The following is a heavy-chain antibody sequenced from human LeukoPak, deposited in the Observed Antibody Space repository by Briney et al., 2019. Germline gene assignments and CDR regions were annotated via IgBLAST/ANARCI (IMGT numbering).Heavy chain of an antibody. D-gene: IGHD6-19*01. CDR3: ARDLSVAGPFDY. CDR1: GYTFTSYG. Sequence: ASVKVSCKASGYTFTSYGISWVRQAPGQGLEWMGWIIAYNGNTNYAQKLQGRVTMTTDTSTSTAYMELRSLRSDDTAVYYCARDLSVAGPFDYWGQGTLVTVSS. J-gene: IGHJ4*02. CDR2: IIAYNGNT. V-gene: IGHV1-18*01.